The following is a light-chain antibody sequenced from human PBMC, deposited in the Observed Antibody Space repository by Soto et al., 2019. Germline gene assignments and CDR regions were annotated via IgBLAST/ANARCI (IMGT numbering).Light chain of an antibody. CDR2: GAS. CDR1: QSVSSSY. V-gene: IGKV3-20*01. CDR3: QQYGSSRWT. Sequence: ESVWTQSPGSLTLSPGERATLGCRASQSVSSSYLAWYQQKPGQAPRLLMYGASSRATGIPDRFSGSGSGTDFTLTISRLEPEDFAVYYCQQYGSSRWTLGQGTKVDIK. J-gene: IGKJ1*01.